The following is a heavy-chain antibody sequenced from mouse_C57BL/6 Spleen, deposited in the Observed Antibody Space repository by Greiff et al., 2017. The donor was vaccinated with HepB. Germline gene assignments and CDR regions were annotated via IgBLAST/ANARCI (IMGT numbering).Heavy chain of an antibody. CDR3: ARSGDWTTCDY. V-gene: IGHV1-78*01. CDR2: IYSRDGST. J-gene: IGHJ2*01. CDR1: GYTFTDHT. Sequence: VQLQQSDAELVKPGASVKISCKVSGYTFTDHTIHWMKQRPEQGLEWIGYIYSRDGSTKYNEKFKGKDTLTADKSSSTASMQLNSLTSEDSAVYVCARSGDWTTCDYWGQGTTLTVSS. D-gene: IGHD3-1*01.